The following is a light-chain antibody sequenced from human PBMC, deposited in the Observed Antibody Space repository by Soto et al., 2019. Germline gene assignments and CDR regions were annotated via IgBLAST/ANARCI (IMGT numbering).Light chain of an antibody. J-gene: IGKJ2*01. CDR2: GAS. CDR1: QSVSSNY. V-gene: IGKV3-20*01. CDR3: QQYGSSPYT. Sequence: EIVLTQSPGTLSLSPGERATLSCRASQSVSSNYLAWYRQKPGQAPRLLIYGASSRATVIPDRFSGSGSGTDFTLTISRLEPEDCAMYYCQQYGSSPYTFGQGTKLEIK.